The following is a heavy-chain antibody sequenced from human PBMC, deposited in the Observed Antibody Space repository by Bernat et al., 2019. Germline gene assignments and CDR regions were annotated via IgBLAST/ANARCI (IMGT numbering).Heavy chain of an antibody. J-gene: IGHJ4*02. CDR3: ARDANFDWFYFDY. CDR1: GFTFSSYS. D-gene: IGHD3-9*01. CDR2: ISSSSSYT. V-gene: IGHV3-21*05. Sequence: EVQLVESGGGLVKPGGSLRLSCAASGFTFSSYSMNWVRQAPGKGLEWVSYISSSSSYTNYADSVKGRFTISRDNAKNSLYLQMNSLRAEDTAVYYCARDANFDWFYFDYWGQGTLVTVSS.